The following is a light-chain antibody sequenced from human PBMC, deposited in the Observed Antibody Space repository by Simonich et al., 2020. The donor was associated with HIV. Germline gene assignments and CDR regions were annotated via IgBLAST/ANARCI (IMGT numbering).Light chain of an antibody. CDR1: QSVLYNSNNKNY. J-gene: IGKJ1*01. CDR3: QQYYSTPPT. Sequence: DIVMTQSPDSLAVSLGERATINCNSSQSVLYNSNNKNYLAWYQQKPGQPPKLLIYWASTRESGVPDRFSGSGSGTDFTLTISSLQAEDVAIYYCQQYYSTPPTFGQGTKVEIK. V-gene: IGKV4-1*01. CDR2: WAS.